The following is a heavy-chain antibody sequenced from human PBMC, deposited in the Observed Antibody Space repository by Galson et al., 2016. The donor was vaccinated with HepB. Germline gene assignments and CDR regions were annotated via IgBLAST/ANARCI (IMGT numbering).Heavy chain of an antibody. CDR1: GFTFSSYG. CDR3: AKGSTRQWLAYFDY. J-gene: IGHJ4*02. CDR2: ISYDGSNK. D-gene: IGHD6-19*01. V-gene: IGHV3-30*18. Sequence: SLRLSCAASGFTFSSYGMHWVRQAPGKGLEWVAVISYDGSNKYYADSVKGRFTISRDNSKNTLYLQMNSLRAEDTAVYYCAKGSTRQWLAYFDYWGQGTLVTVSS.